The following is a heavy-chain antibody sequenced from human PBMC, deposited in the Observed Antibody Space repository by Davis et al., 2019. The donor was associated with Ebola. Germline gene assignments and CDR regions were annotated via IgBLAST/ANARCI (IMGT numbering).Heavy chain of an antibody. V-gene: IGHV4-39*07. CDR1: DDSISSTSYY. J-gene: IGHJ4*02. Sequence: SETLSLTCTVSDDSISSTSYYWGWIRQPPGKGLEWIGSVSYSGSPYYNPSLKSRLTISVETYRNQFSLKLSSVTAADTAVYYCARGVFDIVVVVAAAYFDYWGQGTLVTVSS. D-gene: IGHD2-15*01. CDR3: ARGVFDIVVVVAAAYFDY. CDR2: VSYSGSP.